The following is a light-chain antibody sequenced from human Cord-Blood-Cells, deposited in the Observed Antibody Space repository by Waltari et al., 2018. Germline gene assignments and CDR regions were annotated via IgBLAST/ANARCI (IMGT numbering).Light chain of an antibody. V-gene: IGLV2-8*02. J-gene: IGLJ2*01. Sequence: QSALTQPPSASRSPGQSVTISCTGTSSDVGGYNYVSWYQQHPGKAPKLMIYEVSKRPSGVPDRFSGSKSGNTASLTVSVLQAEDEADYYCSSYAGSNNLVFGGGTKLTVL. CDR1: SSDVGGYNY. CDR2: EVS. CDR3: SSYAGSNNLV.